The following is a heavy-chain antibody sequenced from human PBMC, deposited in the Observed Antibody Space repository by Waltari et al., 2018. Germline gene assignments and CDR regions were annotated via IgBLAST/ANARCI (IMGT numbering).Heavy chain of an antibody. J-gene: IGHJ4*02. CDR2: INPNSGVT. CDR1: GSTFSDDF. CDR3: AAVIRPGRTLPWGY. Sequence: QVQLVQSGAEVKDPGASVKVSCTASGSTFSDDFNNWVRQAPGQGLEWMGWINPNSGVTKYAQSFQGRVTMTRDTSINTVYMELSILRSDDTALYYCAAVIRPGRTLPWGYWGQGTLVTVSS. D-gene: IGHD7-27*01. V-gene: IGHV1-2*02.